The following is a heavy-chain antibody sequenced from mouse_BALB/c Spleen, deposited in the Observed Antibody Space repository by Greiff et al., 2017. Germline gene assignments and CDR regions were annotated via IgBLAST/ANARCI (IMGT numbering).Heavy chain of an antibody. D-gene: IGHD2-4*01. V-gene: IGHV1-77*01. Sequence: QVQLQQSGAELARPGASVKLSCKASGYTFTDYYINWVKQRTGQGLEWIGEIYPGSGNTYYNEKFKGKATLTADKSSSTAYMQLSSLTSEDSAVYFCARGGLRREYFDYGGQGTTLTVSS. CDR3: ARGGLRREYFDY. CDR2: IYPGSGNT. J-gene: IGHJ2*01. CDR1: GYTFTDYY.